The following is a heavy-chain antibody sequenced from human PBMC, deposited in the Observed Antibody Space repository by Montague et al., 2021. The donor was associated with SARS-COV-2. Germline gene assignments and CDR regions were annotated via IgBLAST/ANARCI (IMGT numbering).Heavy chain of an antibody. J-gene: IGHJ6*02. D-gene: IGHD3-22*01. CDR2: IFHSGRT. CDR3: ARGGYYDNTGYYSDYYYNMDV. V-gene: IGHV4-59*01. CDR1: GGSIDSFY. Sequence: SETLSLTCTVSGGSIDSFYWSWIRRPPGEGLEWIGGIFHSGRTYYNPSLKSRVSMSVDTSKNQVSLRLSSLTAADTAVYYCARGGYYDNTGYYSDYYYNMDVWGQGTTVTVSS.